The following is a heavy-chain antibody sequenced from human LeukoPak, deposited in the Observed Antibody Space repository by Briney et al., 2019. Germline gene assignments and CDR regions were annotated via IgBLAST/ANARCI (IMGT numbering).Heavy chain of an antibody. CDR2: ISAYNGNT. CDR1: GYTFTSYG. J-gene: IGHJ5*02. CDR3: ARDKWIQLWLDNWFDP. Sequence: GASVKVSCKASGYTFTSYGVSWVRQAPGQGLEWMGWISAYNGNTNYAQKLQGRVTMTTDTSTSTAYMELRSLRSDDTAMYYCARDKWIQLWLDNWFDPWGQGTLVTVSS. D-gene: IGHD5-18*01. V-gene: IGHV1-18*01.